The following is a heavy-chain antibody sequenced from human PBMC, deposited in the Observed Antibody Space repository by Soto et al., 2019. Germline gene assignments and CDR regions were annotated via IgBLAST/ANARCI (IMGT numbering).Heavy chain of an antibody. J-gene: IGHJ4*02. CDR1: GGTFSSYA. CDR2: IIPIFGTA. Sequence: SVKVSCKASGGTFSSYAISWVRQAPGQGLEWVGGIIPIFGTANYAQKFQGRVTITADESTSTAYMELSSLRSEDTAVYYCARDGGGSQYYFDYWGQGTLVTVSS. D-gene: IGHD2-15*01. CDR3: ARDGGGSQYYFDY. V-gene: IGHV1-69*13.